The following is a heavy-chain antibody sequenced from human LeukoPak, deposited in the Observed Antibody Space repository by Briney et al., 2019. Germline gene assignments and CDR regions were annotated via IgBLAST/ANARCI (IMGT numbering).Heavy chain of an antibody. CDR2: INTDGSST. D-gene: IGHD2-21*02. Sequence: SGGSLRLSCTASGFTFSSYWMHWVRQVPGKGLVWVSRINTDGSSTTYADSVKGRFTVSRDNAKNTVYLQMNSLRAEDTAVYYCARDPRDSDWDRGFDYWGQGTLVTVSS. CDR1: GFTFSSYW. CDR3: ARDPRDSDWDRGFDY. V-gene: IGHV3-74*01. J-gene: IGHJ4*02.